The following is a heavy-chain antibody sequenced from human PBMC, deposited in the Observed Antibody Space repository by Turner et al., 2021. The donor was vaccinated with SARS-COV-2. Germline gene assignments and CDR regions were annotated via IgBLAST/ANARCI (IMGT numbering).Heavy chain of an antibody. D-gene: IGHD3-16*01. CDR3: ARETGGRDPDY. CDR1: GFTVSSNY. Sequence: EVQLVASAGGLFQPGGSLRLSCSASGFTVSSNYMSWVRQAPGKGLEWVSVIYCGGSTYYAASVKSRFTISRHNSKNTLYLQMNSVSAEDTAVYYCARETGGRDPDYWGQGTLVTVSS. V-gene: IGHV3-53*04. CDR2: IYCGGST. J-gene: IGHJ4*02.